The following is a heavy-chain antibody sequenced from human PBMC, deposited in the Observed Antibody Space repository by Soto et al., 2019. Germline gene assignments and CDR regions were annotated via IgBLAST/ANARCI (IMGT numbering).Heavy chain of an antibody. CDR3: ARDRFVITFGGVFSTPQYYFDY. J-gene: IGHJ4*02. CDR2: INAGNGNT. V-gene: IGHV1-3*01. Sequence: ASVKVSCKASGYTFTSYAMHWVRQAPGQRLEWMGWINAGNGNTKYSQKFQGRVTITRDTSASTAYMELSSLRSEDTAVYYCARDRFVITFGGVFSTPQYYFDYWGQGTLVTVSS. CDR1: GYTFTSYA. D-gene: IGHD3-16*01.